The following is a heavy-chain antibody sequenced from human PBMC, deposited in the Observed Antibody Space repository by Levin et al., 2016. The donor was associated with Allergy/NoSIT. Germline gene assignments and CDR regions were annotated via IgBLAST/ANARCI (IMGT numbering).Heavy chain of an antibody. J-gene: IGHJ6*02. D-gene: IGHD3-10*01. V-gene: IGHV1-46*01. Sequence: WVRQAPGQGLEWMGIINPSGGSTSYAQKFQGRVTMTRDTSTSTVYMELSSLRSEDTAVYYCARFSLWFGESYYYYGMDVWGQGTTVTVSS. CDR3: ARFSLWFGESYYYYGMDV. CDR2: INPSGGST.